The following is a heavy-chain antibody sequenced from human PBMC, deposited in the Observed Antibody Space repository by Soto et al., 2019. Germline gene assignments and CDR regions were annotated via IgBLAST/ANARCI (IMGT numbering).Heavy chain of an antibody. J-gene: IGHJ1*01. Sequence: SETLSLTCTVSGGSISSYYWSWIRQPPGKGLEWIGYIYYSESTNYNPSLKSRVTISVDTSKNQFSLKLTSVTVADTAVYYCARSSVAGAGYFQHWGQGTQVTVSS. CDR2: IYYSEST. D-gene: IGHD6-19*01. CDR3: ARSSVAGAGYFQH. V-gene: IGHV4-59*12. CDR1: GGSISSYY.